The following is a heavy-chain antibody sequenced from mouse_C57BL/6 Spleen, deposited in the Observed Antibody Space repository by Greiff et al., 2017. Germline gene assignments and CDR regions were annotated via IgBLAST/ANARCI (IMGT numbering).Heavy chain of an antibody. J-gene: IGHJ1*03. V-gene: IGHV1-61*01. D-gene: IGHD1-1*01. CDR3: ARSEGLTTGYFDV. CDR1: GYTFTSYW. CDR2: IYPSDSET. Sequence: QVQLQQPGAELVRPGSSVKLSCKASGYTFTSYWMDWVKQRPGQGLEWIGNIYPSDSETHYNQKFKDKATLTVDNSSSTAYMQLSSLTSEDSAVYYCARSEGLTTGYFDVWGTGTTVTVSS.